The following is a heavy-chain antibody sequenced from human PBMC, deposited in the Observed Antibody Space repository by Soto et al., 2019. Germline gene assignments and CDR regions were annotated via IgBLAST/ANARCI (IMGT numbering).Heavy chain of an antibody. J-gene: IGHJ4*02. CDR3: ARSGYSGYGLDY. D-gene: IGHD5-12*01. Sequence: GESLKISCKGSGYSFPNYWIAWVRQMPGKDLESMGIIYPDDSDTKYSPSFQGQVTISADKSTSTAYLQWSSLKASDTAMYYCARSGYSGYGLDYWGQGTLVTVSS. CDR2: IYPDDSDT. CDR1: GYSFPNYW. V-gene: IGHV5-51*01.